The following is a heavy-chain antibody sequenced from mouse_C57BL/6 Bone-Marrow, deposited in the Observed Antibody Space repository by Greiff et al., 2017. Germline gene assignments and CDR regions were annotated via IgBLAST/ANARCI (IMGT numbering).Heavy chain of an antibody. CDR1: GFTFSSYG. CDR3: ARLGDY. CDR2: ISSGGSYT. J-gene: IGHJ4*01. Sequence: EVMLVESGGDLVKPGGSLKLSCAASGFTFSSYGMSWVRQTPDKRLEWVATISSGGSYTYYPDSVKGRFTISRDNAKNTLYLQMISLKSEDTAMCYCARLGDYWGQGTSVTVSS. V-gene: IGHV5-6*02.